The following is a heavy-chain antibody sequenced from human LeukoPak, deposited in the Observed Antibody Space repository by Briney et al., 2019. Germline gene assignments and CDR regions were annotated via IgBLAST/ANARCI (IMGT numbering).Heavy chain of an antibody. D-gene: IGHD3-22*01. CDR2: INGDGSTT. J-gene: IGHJ1*01. CDR1: GFTFSRYW. V-gene: IGHV3-74*01. CDR3: ATENYYDRRGYYTFGH. Sequence: GGSLRLSCAASGFTFSRYWMHWVRQAPGKGLVWVSRINGDGSTTSYADSVKGGFTISRDNAKNTLYLQMNSLRAEDTAVYYCATENYYDRRGYYTFGHWGQGTLVTVSS.